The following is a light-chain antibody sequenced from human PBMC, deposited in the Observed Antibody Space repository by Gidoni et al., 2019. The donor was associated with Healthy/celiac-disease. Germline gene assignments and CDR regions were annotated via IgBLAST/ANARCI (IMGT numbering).Light chain of an antibody. Sequence: DIQMTQSPSSLSASVGDRVTITCQASQDISNYLNWYQQKPGKAPKLLIYDASNLETGVPSRFSGSGSGTDFTFTISSLQPEDIATYYCQQYDNLRCSVXQGTKLEIK. CDR2: DAS. CDR3: QQYDNLRCS. V-gene: IGKV1-33*01. J-gene: IGKJ2*04. CDR1: QDISNY.